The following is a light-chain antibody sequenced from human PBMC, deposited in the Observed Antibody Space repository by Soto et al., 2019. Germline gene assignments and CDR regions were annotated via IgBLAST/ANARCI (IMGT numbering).Light chain of an antibody. J-gene: IGKJ3*01. CDR1: HDISNY. V-gene: IGKV1-33*01. CDR3: QYCDYLPL. Sequence: DIQMTKSPSSLSASVGDRVTITCQASHDISNYLNWYQHKPGKDPKLLIYGAYNLETGVPSRFSGSGTGTDFTFTISSLQPEDIATYYCQYCDYLPLFGPGTTVDLK. CDR2: GAY.